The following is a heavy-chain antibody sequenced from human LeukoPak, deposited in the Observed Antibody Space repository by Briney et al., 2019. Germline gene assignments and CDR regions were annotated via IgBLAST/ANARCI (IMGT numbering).Heavy chain of an antibody. CDR1: GYTFTDYY. V-gene: IGHV1-69-2*01. Sequence: ASVKISCKASGYTFTDYYMQWVQPAPGKGLEGMGRVDPEDGETIYAEKFQGRVTITADPSTDTAYMELSSLRSEDTAVYYCAPSQTSSSFGNWFDPWGQGTLVTVSS. D-gene: IGHD6-13*01. CDR3: APSQTSSSFGNWFDP. J-gene: IGHJ5*02. CDR2: VDPEDGET.